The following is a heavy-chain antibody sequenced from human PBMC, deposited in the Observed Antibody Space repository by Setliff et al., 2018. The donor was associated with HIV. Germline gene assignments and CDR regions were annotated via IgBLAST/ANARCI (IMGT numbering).Heavy chain of an antibody. J-gene: IGHJ5*02. V-gene: IGHV4-38-2*02. CDR1: GYSISSGYY. CDR3: ARDFKRYNSPCRFDP. Sequence: SETLSLTCPVSGYSISSGYYWGWIRQPPGRGLEWIGAIHHSGNTYYNPSLKSRVTISVDTSKNLFSLKVNSVTAADTAVYYCARDFKRYNSPCRFDPWGPGTLVTVSS. CDR2: IHHSGNT. D-gene: IGHD5-12*01.